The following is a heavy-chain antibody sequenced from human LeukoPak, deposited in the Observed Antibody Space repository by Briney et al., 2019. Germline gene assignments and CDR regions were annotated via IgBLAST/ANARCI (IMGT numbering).Heavy chain of an antibody. V-gene: IGHV1-2*02. CDR1: GYTFTGYY. J-gene: IGHJ4*02. Sequence: ASVKVSCKASGYTFTGYYMHWVRQAPGQGLEWMGWINPNSGGTNYAQKFQGRVTMTRDTSISTAYMELSRLRSDDTAVYYCAREGGIGGYCSGGSCYYLWGQGTPVTVSS. CDR2: INPNSGGT. D-gene: IGHD2-15*01. CDR3: AREGGIGGYCSGGSCYYL.